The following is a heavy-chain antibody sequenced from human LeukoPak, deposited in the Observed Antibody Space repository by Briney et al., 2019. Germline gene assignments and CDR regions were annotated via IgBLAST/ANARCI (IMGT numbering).Heavy chain of an antibody. D-gene: IGHD3-10*01. CDR1: GFTFSSYA. Sequence: GGSLRLSCAASGFTFSSYAMNWVRQAPGKGLEWVSAISGSGGSTYYADSVKGRFIISRDNSKNTLYLQMNSLRAEDTAVYYCAKDYLPSSSGSYFDYWGQGTLVTVSS. J-gene: IGHJ4*02. CDR2: ISGSGGST. V-gene: IGHV3-23*01. CDR3: AKDYLPSSSGSYFDY.